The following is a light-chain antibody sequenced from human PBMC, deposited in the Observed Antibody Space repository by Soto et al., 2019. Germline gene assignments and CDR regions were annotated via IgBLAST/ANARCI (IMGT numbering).Light chain of an antibody. Sequence: HSALTQPASVSGSPGQSITISCTGTSSDIGSYNYVSWYQQHPGKAPKLMIYDVSNRPSGVSNRFSASKSGNTASLTISGLQAEDEADYYCSSYTSSSTPVAFGGGTKVTVL. CDR1: SSDIGSYNY. CDR3: SSYTSSSTPVA. J-gene: IGLJ2*01. V-gene: IGLV2-14*01. CDR2: DVS.